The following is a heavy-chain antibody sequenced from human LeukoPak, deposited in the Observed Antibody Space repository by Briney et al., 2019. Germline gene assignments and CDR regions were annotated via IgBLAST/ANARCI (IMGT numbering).Heavy chain of an antibody. CDR3: ARGDRPREIPPLIRKKNAFDI. V-gene: IGHV4-34*01. Sequence: SETLSLTCGVYDGSFSSYYWSWIRQPPGKGLEWIGEINHSGSTNYNPSLKSRLTISVDTSKNQFSLKLSSVTAADTAVYYCARGDRPREIPPLIRKKNAFDIWGQGAMVTVSS. CDR2: INHSGST. CDR1: DGSFSSYY. J-gene: IGHJ3*02. D-gene: IGHD2-8*01.